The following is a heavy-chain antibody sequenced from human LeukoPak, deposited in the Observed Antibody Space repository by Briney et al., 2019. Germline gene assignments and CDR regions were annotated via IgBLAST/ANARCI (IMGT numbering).Heavy chain of an antibody. CDR1: GIAVTTNY. J-gene: IGHJ4*02. CDR2: IYLGGGT. Sequence: QPGGSLRLSCAASGIAVTTNYMSWVRQAPGKGLEWVSVIYLGGGTHHADSVKGRFTISRDYSMNTLYLEMNSLRVEDTAIYYRASPSNNSRYAFDYWGQGTLVTVSS. D-gene: IGHD3-22*01. CDR3: ASPSNNSRYAFDY. V-gene: IGHV3-53*01.